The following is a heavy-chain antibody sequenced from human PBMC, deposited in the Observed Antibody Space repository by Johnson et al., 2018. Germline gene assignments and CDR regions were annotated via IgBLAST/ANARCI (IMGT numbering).Heavy chain of an antibody. J-gene: IGHJ6*02. CDR3: AAGPPESQWGYYHYGMDV. Sequence: VQLVQSGGGLVQPGRSLRLSCSASGFTFDDYAMHWVRQAPGKGLEWVSGIRWNSGGIGYADSEKGRFTISRDNAKNSLYLQMNSLRSEDTAVYYCAAGPPESQWGYYHYGMDVWGQGTTVSVSS. D-gene: IGHD1-14*01. V-gene: IGHV3-9*01. CDR2: IRWNSGGI. CDR1: GFTFDDYA.